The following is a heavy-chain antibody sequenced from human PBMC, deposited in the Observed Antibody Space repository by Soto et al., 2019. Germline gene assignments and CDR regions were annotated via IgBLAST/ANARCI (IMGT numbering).Heavy chain of an antibody. Sequence: QVQLQQWGAGLLKPSETLSLTCAVYGGSFSGYYWSWVRQPPGKGLEWIGEINHSGSTNYNPSLKSRVIMSVDTSKNQFSLKLSSVTAADTAVYYCARTSRFDSWGQGTLVTVSS. J-gene: IGHJ4*02. CDR3: ARTSRFDS. D-gene: IGHD6-6*01. CDR2: INHSGST. V-gene: IGHV4-34*01. CDR1: GGSFSGYY.